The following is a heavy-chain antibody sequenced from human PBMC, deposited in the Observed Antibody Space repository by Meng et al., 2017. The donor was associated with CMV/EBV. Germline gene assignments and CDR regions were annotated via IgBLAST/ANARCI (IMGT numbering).Heavy chain of an antibody. CDR2: ISAYNGKT. CDR3: ARDGRYYYDSSGYCEY. D-gene: IGHD3-22*01. Sequence: VEGHGAEGRVSCKLLGNSVTGYGFSQRGTAPGHGLEWMVWISAYNGKTNNAQKIQGRAILNTDKSTSTAYMELRSLRSDDTGVYYCARDGRYYYDSSGYCEYWGQGTLVTVSS. J-gene: IGHJ4*02. V-gene: IGHV1-18*01. CDR1: GNSVTGYG.